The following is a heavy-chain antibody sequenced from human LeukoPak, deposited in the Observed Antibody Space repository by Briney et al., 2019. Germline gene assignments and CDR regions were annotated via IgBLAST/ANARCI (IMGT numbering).Heavy chain of an antibody. D-gene: IGHD6-13*01. CDR1: GFTVSSNY. V-gene: IGHV3-53*01. CDR3: ASQGIAVAGTVYYFYY. J-gene: IGHJ4*02. Sequence: GGSLRLSCAASGFTVSSNYMNWVRQAAGKGLEWVSVIYSGGSTYYADSVKGRFTISRDNSKNTLYLQMNSLRAEDTAVYYCASQGIAVAGTVYYFYYWGQGTLVTVSS. CDR2: IYSGGST.